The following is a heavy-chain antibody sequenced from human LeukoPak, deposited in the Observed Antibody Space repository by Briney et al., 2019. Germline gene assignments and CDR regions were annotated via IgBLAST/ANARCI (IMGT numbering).Heavy chain of an antibody. D-gene: IGHD3-22*01. Sequence: SETLSLTCTVSGGSISSYYWSWIRQPPGKGLEGIGYIYYSGSTNYNPSLKSRVTISVDTSKNQFSLKLSSVTAADTAVYYCARGWDSSGYYPPNIHFDYWGQGTLVTVSS. CDR2: IYYSGST. J-gene: IGHJ4*02. V-gene: IGHV4-59*01. CDR1: GGSISSYY. CDR3: ARGWDSSGYYPPNIHFDY.